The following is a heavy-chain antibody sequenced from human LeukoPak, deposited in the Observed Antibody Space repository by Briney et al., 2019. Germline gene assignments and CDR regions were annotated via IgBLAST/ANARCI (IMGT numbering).Heavy chain of an antibody. D-gene: IGHD3-9*01. CDR1: GYTFTGYY. J-gene: IGHJ6*02. CDR3: ARGPYDILTGYYTPYYYYGMDV. CDR2: INPNSGGT. Sequence: ASVKVSCKASGYTFTGYYMHWVRQAPGQGLEWMGWINPNSGGTNYAQKFQGRVTMTRNISISTAYMELSSLRSEDTAVYYCARGPYDILTGYYTPYYYYGMDVWGQGTTVTVSS. V-gene: IGHV1-2*02.